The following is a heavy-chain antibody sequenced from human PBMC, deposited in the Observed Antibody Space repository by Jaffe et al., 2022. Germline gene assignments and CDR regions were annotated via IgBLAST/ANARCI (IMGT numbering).Heavy chain of an antibody. CDR3: AASHITILRWIDS. D-gene: IGHD3-9*01. Sequence: EVHLLESGGGLVQPGGSLRLSCAASGFTFSNYVMSWVRQAPGQGLEWVSGISGPAIYTYYADSVKGRFTISRDNSKNTLYLEMNNLSAEDTALYYCAASHITILRWIDSWGQGTLVTVSS. CDR2: ISGPAIYT. V-gene: IGHV3-23*01. CDR1: GFTFSNYV. J-gene: IGHJ5*01.